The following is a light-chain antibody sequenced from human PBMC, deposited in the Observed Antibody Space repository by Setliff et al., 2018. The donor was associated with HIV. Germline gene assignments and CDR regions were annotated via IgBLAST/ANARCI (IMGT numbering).Light chain of an antibody. V-gene: IGLV1-47*01. CDR3: AAWDDSLSGQV. Sequence: SALTQPPSASGTPGQRVTISCSGSSSNIGINYVYWYQQLTGTAPKLLIYRNNQRPSGVPDRFSGSKSGTSASLAISGLRSEDEADYYCAAWDDSLSGQVFGTGTKVTV. J-gene: IGLJ1*01. CDR1: SSNIGINY. CDR2: RNN.